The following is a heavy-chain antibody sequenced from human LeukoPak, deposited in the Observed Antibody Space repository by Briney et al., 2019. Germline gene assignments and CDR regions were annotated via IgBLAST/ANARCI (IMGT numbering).Heavy chain of an antibody. CDR2: ISGSGDST. J-gene: IGHJ4*02. CDR3: AKVRAPSGWFNSDY. V-gene: IGHV3-23*01. CDR1: GFTFSNYV. D-gene: IGHD6-19*01. Sequence: GGSLRLSCAASGFTFSNYVMSWVRQAPGKGLEWVPGISGSGDSTYYADSVKGRFTISRDNSKNTLYLQMNSLRVEDTAAYYCAKVRAPSGWFNSDYWGQGTLVTVCS.